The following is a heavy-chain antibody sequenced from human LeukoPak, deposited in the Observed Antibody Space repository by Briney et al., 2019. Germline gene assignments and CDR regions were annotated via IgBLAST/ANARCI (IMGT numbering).Heavy chain of an antibody. V-gene: IGHV3-21*04. D-gene: IGHD6-13*01. J-gene: IGHJ5*02. CDR3: ARGEGSSWLYNWFDP. Sequence: PGGSLRLSCAASGFTFSSYSMNWVRQAPGKGLEWVSSISSSSSYIYYADSVKGRFTISRDNAKNSLYLQMNSLRAEDTAVYYCARGEGSSWLYNWFDPWGQGTLVTVSS. CDR2: ISSSSSYI. CDR1: GFTFSSYS.